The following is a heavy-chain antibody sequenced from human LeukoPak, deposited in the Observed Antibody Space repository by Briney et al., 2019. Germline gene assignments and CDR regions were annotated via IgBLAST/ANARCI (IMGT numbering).Heavy chain of an antibody. D-gene: IGHD3-22*01. Sequence: PGGSLRLSCAASGFTFSSYAMSWVRQAPGKGLEWVSSISSSSSYIYYADSVKGRFTISRDNAKNSLYLQMNSLRAEDTAVYYCARIGSYYDSSGYYQDTDFDYWGQGTLVTVSS. CDR3: ARIGSYYDSSGYYQDTDFDY. CDR1: GFTFSSYA. V-gene: IGHV3-21*01. CDR2: ISSSSSYI. J-gene: IGHJ4*02.